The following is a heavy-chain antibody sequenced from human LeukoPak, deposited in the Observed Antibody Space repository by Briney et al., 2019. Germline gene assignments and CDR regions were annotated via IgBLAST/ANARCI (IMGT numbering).Heavy chain of an antibody. CDR2: IKQDGSEK. D-gene: IGHD4-17*01. V-gene: IGHV3-7*01. J-gene: IGHJ4*02. CDR3: ASSHSGSNGDYEDY. Sequence: GGSLRLSCAASGFTFSSYWMSWVRQAPGKGLEWVANIKQDGSEKYYVDSVKGRFTISRDNAKNSLYLQMNSLRAEDTAVYYCASSHSGSNGDYEDYWGQGTLVTVSS. CDR1: GFTFSSYW.